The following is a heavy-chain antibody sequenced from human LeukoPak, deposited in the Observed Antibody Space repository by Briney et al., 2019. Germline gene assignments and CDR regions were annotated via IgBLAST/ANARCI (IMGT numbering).Heavy chain of an antibody. CDR1: GFTFSSYV. J-gene: IGHJ4*02. V-gene: IGHV3-30*18. CDR3: AKGAVVGTLANFDD. CDR2: ISQDGGTK. Sequence: GGSLRLSCAASGFTFSSYVMSGVRQAPGKGLEGVAVISQDGGTKFYAEPVRGRFTISRDNSKNTLFLQMNTSPEDTAVYYCAKGAVVGTLANFDDWGQGTLVTVSS. D-gene: IGHD6-19*01.